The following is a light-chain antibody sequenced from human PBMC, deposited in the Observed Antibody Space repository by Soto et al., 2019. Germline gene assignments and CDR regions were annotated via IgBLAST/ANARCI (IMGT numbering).Light chain of an antibody. CDR3: RQYGTSLGFT. J-gene: IGKJ4*01. CDR2: GAS. CDR1: QSVGSNF. Sequence: EIALTQSPGTLSLSPGERATLSCRASQSVGSNFLAWYQEKLGQAPRLLIYGASKRATGIPDRFSGSGSGTDFTLTISRLEPEDFAVYYCRQYGTSLGFTVGGGTKVDIK. V-gene: IGKV3-20*01.